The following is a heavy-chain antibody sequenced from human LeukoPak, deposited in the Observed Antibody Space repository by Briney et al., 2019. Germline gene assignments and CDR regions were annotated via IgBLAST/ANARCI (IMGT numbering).Heavy chain of an antibody. CDR2: IYYSGST. J-gene: IGHJ4*02. V-gene: IGHV4-39*01. CDR3: AGVHIVVVPAAQFDY. CDR1: GDSIRSNTYY. D-gene: IGHD2-2*01. Sequence: PSETLSLTCAVSGDSIRSNTYYWGWIRQPPGKGLEWIGSIYYSGSTYYNPSLKSRVTMSVDTSKNQFSLKLSSVTAADTAVYYCAGVHIVVVPAAQFDYWGQGSLVTVSS.